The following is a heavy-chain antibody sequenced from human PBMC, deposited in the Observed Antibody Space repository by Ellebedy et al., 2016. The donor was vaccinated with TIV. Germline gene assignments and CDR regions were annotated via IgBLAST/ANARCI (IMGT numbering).Heavy chain of an antibody. CDR1: GGSISTYY. D-gene: IGHD6-13*01. CDR3: AAPSGRAAAGTGPYYYYYMDV. CDR2: IYYSGST. J-gene: IGHJ6*03. Sequence: MPGGSLRLSCTVSGGSISTYYWSWLRQPPGKGLAWIGYIYYSGSTNYTPSLKSRVTISVDTSKNQFSLKLSSVTAADTAVYYCAAPSGRAAAGTGPYYYYYMDVWGKGTTVTVSS. V-gene: IGHV4-59*01.